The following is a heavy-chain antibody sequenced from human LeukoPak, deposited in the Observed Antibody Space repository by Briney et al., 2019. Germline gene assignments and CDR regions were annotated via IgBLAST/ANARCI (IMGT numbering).Heavy chain of an antibody. D-gene: IGHD3-10*01. CDR1: GGSISSGGYY. Sequence: PSETLSLTCTVSGGSISSGGYYWSWIRQHPGKGLEWIGYIYYGGSTYFNPSLKSRVIISVDTSRNQFSLKLSSVTAADTAMCYCARAYYYGSGSYNWKRVPNWFDPWGQGTLVTVSS. CDR3: ARAYYYGSGSYNWKRVPNWFDP. CDR2: IYYGGST. V-gene: IGHV4-31*03. J-gene: IGHJ5*02.